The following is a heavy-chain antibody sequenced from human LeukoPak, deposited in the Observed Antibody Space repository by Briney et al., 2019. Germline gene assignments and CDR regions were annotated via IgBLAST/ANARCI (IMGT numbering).Heavy chain of an antibody. CDR1: GYSISSGYY. CDR3: AGEIGYCSSTSCPPDY. J-gene: IGHJ4*02. CDR2: IYHSGST. Sequence: SETLSPTCTVSGYSISSGYYWGWIRQPPGKGLEWIGSIYHSGSTYYNPSLKSRVTISVDTSKNQFSLKLSSVTAADAAVYYCAGEIGYCSSTSCPPDYWGQGTLVTVSS. V-gene: IGHV4-38-2*02. D-gene: IGHD2-2*01.